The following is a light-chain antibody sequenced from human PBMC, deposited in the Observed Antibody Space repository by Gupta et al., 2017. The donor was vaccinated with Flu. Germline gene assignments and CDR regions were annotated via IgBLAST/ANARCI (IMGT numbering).Light chain of an antibody. V-gene: IGKV1-33*01. CDR3: QHYNDGPGIS. J-gene: IGKJ3*01. CDR2: EAS. Sequence: DIQMTQSPTSLSASVGDRVAITGQANEDISNYLNWYQQKPKKAPKLLIYEASTVETGVPSRFRGSWGGKEFTLTISIRQEDEPPTYFCQHYNDGPGISFGHGTKV. CDR1: EDISNY.